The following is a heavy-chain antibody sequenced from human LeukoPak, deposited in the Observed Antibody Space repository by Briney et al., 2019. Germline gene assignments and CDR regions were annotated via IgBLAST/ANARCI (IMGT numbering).Heavy chain of an antibody. CDR3: AREGGYSYALRGFDI. CDR1: GFTFSSYA. Sequence: GSLRLSCAASGFTFSSYAMHWVRQAPGKGLEWVAVISYDGSNKYYADSVKGRFTISRDNSKNTLYLQMNSLRAEDTAVYYCAREGGYSYALRGFDIWGQGTMVTVSS. V-gene: IGHV3-30-3*01. J-gene: IGHJ3*02. D-gene: IGHD5-18*01. CDR2: ISYDGSNK.